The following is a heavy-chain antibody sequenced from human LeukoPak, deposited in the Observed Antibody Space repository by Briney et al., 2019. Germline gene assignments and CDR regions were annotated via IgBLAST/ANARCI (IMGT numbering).Heavy chain of an antibody. D-gene: IGHD3-16*01. Sequence: GGSLRLSCAASGFTFSSYAMSWVRQAPGKGLEWVANIKEDGSEKYYVDSVKGRFTISRDNAKNSLYLEMNSLRVEDTAVYYCASLGNWGQGTLVTVSS. V-gene: IGHV3-7*01. CDR1: GFTFSSYA. CDR2: IKEDGSEK. CDR3: ASLGN. J-gene: IGHJ1*01.